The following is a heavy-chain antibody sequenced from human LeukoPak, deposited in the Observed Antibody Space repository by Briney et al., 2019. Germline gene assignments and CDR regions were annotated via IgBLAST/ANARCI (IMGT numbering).Heavy chain of an antibody. V-gene: IGHV3-23*01. D-gene: IGHD6-13*01. CDR1: GFTFSSYA. Sequence: QPGGSLRLSCAASGFTFSSYAMSWVRQAPGKGLEWVSAISGSGGSTYYADSVKGRFTISRDNSKNTLYLQMNSLRPEDTAVYYCAGRDSSTWRAFDLWGQGTVVTVSS. CDR3: AGRDSSTWRAFDL. J-gene: IGHJ3*01. CDR2: ISGSGGST.